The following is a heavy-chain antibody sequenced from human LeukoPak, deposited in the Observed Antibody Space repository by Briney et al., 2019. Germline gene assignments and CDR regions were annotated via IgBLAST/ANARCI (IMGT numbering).Heavy chain of an antibody. CDR1: IGSFSDYY. V-gene: IGHV4-34*01. Sequence: PSETLSLTCAVYIGSFSDYYWSWIRQSPGKGLEWIGEISHSGSTNYNPSLKSRVSMSVDTSKNQLSLNLRSVTAADTAVYYCARGARFRNNWFDPWGQGTLVTVSS. CDR2: ISHSGST. D-gene: IGHD3-3*01. J-gene: IGHJ5*02. CDR3: ARGARFRNNWFDP.